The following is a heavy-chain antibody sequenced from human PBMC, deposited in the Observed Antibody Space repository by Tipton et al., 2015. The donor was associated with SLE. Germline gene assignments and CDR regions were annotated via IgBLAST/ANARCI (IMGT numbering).Heavy chain of an antibody. Sequence: SLRLSCEASGFIFSSYAMHWVRQAPGKGLEFVSTITNGGTTHYANSVKGRFTISRDNSRNRLFLQMGSLRPDDKGVYYCARSWGDSWGQGTLLTVSS. V-gene: IGHV3-64*01. D-gene: IGHD3-16*01. CDR1: GFIFSSYA. CDR3: ARSWGDS. CDR2: ITNGGTT. J-gene: IGHJ4*02.